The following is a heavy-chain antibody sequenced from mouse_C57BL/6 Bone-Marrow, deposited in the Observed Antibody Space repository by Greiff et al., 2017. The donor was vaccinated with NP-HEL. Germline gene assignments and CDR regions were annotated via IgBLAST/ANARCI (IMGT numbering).Heavy chain of an antibody. V-gene: IGHV5-4*01. CDR1: GFTFSSYA. CDR3: ARDRDGYYVWFAY. Sequence: DVKLVESGGGLVKPGGSLKLSCAASGFTFSSYAMSWVRQTPEKRLEWVATISDGGSYTYYPDNVKGRFTISRDNAKNNLYLQMSHLKSEDTAMYYCARDRDGYYVWFAYWGQGTLVTVSA. J-gene: IGHJ3*01. CDR2: ISDGGSYT. D-gene: IGHD2-3*01.